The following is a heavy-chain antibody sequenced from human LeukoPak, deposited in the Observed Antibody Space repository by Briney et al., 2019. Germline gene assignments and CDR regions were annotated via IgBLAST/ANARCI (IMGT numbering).Heavy chain of an antibody. J-gene: IGHJ6*04. Sequence: GFLRLSCTASGFTITNYWVHWVRQAPGKGLVWVSHINGAGSTTTYVDSVKGRFTISRDDAKNTVYLQMNSLRAEDTAVYYCARDRWFSMDVWGKGTTVTVAS. D-gene: IGHD3-10*01. CDR3: ARDRWFSMDV. CDR2: INGAGSTT. V-gene: IGHV3-74*03. CDR1: GFTITNYW.